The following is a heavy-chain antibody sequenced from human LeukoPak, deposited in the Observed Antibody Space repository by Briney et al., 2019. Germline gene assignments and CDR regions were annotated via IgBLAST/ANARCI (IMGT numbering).Heavy chain of an antibody. CDR3: WGGMTYYYGSGSYGELDY. CDR1: GFTVSSNY. J-gene: IGHJ4*02. V-gene: IGHV3-15*01. Sequence: SGGSLRLSCAASGFTVSSNYMSWVRQAPGKGLEWVGRIKSKTDGGTTDYAAPVKGRFTISRDDSKNTLYLQMNSLKTEDTAVYYCWGGMTYYYGSGSYGELDYWGQGTLVTVSS. D-gene: IGHD3-10*01. CDR2: IKSKTDGGTT.